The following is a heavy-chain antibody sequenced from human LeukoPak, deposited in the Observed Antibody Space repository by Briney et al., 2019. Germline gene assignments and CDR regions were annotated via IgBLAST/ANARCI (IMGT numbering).Heavy chain of an antibody. CDR1: GYTFTDYY. CDR3: ARDSDVRVLIISQFKPRPFYFDH. V-gene: IGHV1-2*06. D-gene: IGHD3-10*01. Sequence: ASVKVSCKASGYTFTDYYIHWVRQAPGQGLVWMGRINPNSGGANYAQKFQGRVSMTRDTSLGTAYMELSGLTSDDTAVFYCARDSDVRVLIISQFKPRPFYFDHLGQGNLVAVSS. CDR2: INPNSGGA. J-gene: IGHJ4*02.